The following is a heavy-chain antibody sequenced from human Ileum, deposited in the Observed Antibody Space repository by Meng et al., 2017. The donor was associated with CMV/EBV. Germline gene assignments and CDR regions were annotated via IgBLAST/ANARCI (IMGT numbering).Heavy chain of an antibody. CDR3: ARDKTDFWSGYYHYYVLDV. V-gene: IGHV3-30-3*01. CDR1: GFTFGSYA. Sequence: GGSLRPSCVASGFTFGSYAMHWVRQAPGKGLEWVAVILADGYTTHYADSVKGRFTISRDNSKNTLYLQMNSLRAEDTAVYYCARDKTDFWSGYYHYYVLDVWGQGTTVTVSS. CDR2: ILADGYTT. D-gene: IGHD3-3*01. J-gene: IGHJ6*02.